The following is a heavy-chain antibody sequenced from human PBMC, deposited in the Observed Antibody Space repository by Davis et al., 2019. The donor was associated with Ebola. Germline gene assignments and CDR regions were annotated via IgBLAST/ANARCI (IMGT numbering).Heavy chain of an antibody. V-gene: IGHV4-34*01. J-gene: IGHJ4*02. CDR3: ARGHAGGGIFDY. Sequence: SETLSLTCAVYIGSFRDYYWDWFRQPPGKGLEWIGEINHSGSTNYNPSLRSRVTISVDTSKNQFSLRLSSVTAADTAVYYCARGHAGGGIFDYWGQGTLVTVSS. CDR1: IGSFRDYY. D-gene: IGHD4-23*01. CDR2: INHSGST.